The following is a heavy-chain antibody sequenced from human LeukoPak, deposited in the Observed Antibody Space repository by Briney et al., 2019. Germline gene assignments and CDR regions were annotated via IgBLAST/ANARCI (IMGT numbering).Heavy chain of an antibody. V-gene: IGHV4-38-2*01. CDR3: ARGITIFGVIIIADWFDP. J-gene: IGHJ5*02. CDR1: GYSISSGYH. D-gene: IGHD3-3*01. CDR2: IYHSGST. Sequence: SETLSLTCAVSGYSISSGYHWGWIRQPPGKGLERIGSIYHSGSTYYSPSLKSRVTISLDTSKNQFSLKLSSVTAADTAVYYCARGITIFGVIIIADWFDPWGQGTLVTVSS.